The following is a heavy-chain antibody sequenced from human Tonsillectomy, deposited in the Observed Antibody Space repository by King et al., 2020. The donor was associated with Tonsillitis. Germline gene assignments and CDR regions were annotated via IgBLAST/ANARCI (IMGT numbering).Heavy chain of an antibody. D-gene: IGHD3-10*01. V-gene: IGHV3-23*03. J-gene: IGHJ4*02. CDR2: IHRSGSPT. CDR1: GFTFSAYA. Sequence: VQLVESGGGLVQPGGSLTLSCAASGFTFSAYAMNWVRQAPGKGLEWVSIIHRSGSPTYYADSVKGRFSISRDDSTNTLYLQINSLRFEDTAIYYCVMVRGDSTGWPIFDSWGQGTLVTVSS. CDR3: VMVRGDSTGWPIFDS.